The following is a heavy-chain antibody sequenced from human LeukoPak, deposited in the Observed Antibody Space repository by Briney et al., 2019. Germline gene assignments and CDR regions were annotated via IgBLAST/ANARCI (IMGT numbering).Heavy chain of an antibody. CDR2: ISYDGNTI. V-gene: IGHV3-30-3*01. CDR3: ARSGGLQKFDY. J-gene: IGHJ4*02. Sequence: PGGSLRLSSAASEVTFRNYAVHWVRQVPGKGLQWVAVISYDGNTIHYADSVKGRFIISRDTSKNTLYLQMNSLRAEDTAVYYCARSGGLQKFDYWGQGTRVTVSS. CDR1: EVTFRNYA. D-gene: IGHD4-11*01.